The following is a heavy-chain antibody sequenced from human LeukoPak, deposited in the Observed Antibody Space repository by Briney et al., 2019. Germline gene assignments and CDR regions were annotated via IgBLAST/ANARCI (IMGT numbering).Heavy chain of an antibody. J-gene: IGHJ4*02. V-gene: IGHV3-21*01. CDR2: ISSSSSYI. CDR1: GFTFSSYS. Sequence: GGSLRLSCAASGFTFSSYSMNWVRQAPGKGLEWVSSISSSSSYIYYADSMKGRFTISRDNAKNSLYLQMNSLRAEDTAVYYCARDRDGYNSDYWGQGTLVTVSS. D-gene: IGHD5-24*01. CDR3: ARDRDGYNSDY.